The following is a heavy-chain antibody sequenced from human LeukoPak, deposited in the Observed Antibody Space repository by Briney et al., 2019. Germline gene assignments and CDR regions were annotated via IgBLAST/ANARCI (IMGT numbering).Heavy chain of an antibody. D-gene: IGHD1-1*01. CDR3: ARDLNGWVVY. CDR2: ISRGGDTI. V-gene: IGHV3-11*01. Sequence: PSETLSLTCTVSGGSISSSSYYWGWIRQAPGKGLEWISYISRGGDTIYYADSVKGRFTLSRDNAKDSLFLQMTNLRGEDTAIYYCARDLNGWVVYWGQGTLVTVSS. CDR1: GGSISSSSYY. J-gene: IGHJ4*02.